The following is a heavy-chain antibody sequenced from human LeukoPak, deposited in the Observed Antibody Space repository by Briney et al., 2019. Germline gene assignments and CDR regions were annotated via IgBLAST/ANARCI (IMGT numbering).Heavy chain of an antibody. V-gene: IGHV3-20*04. Sequence: GGSLRLSCAASGFTFSSYAMNWVRQAPGKGLEWVSGINWNGGSTGYADSVKGRFTISRDNAKNSLYLQMNSLRAEDTAVYYCARDRAPAATFLDYWGQGTLVTVSS. CDR3: ARDRAPAATFLDY. CDR1: GFTFSSYA. CDR2: INWNGGST. J-gene: IGHJ4*02. D-gene: IGHD2-2*01.